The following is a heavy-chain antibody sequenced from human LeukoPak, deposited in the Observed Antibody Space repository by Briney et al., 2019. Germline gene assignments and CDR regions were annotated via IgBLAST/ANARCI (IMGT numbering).Heavy chain of an antibody. Sequence: SETLSLTCTVSGGSISSYHWSWIRQPPGKGLEWIGYIYYSGSTNYNPSLKSRVTISVDTSKNQFSLKLSSVTAADTAVYYCAREQQLVRSIDYWGQGTLVTVSS. CDR2: IYYSGST. V-gene: IGHV4-59*01. CDR3: AREQQLVRSIDY. CDR1: GGSISSYH. J-gene: IGHJ4*02. D-gene: IGHD6-13*01.